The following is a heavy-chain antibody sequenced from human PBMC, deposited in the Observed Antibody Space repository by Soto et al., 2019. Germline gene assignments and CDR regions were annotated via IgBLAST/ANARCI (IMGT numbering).Heavy chain of an antibody. CDR1: GGSISSSSYY. CDR3: ARPEYYYGSSGYFY. V-gene: IGHV4-39*01. J-gene: IGHJ4*02. D-gene: IGHD3-22*01. CDR2: IYYSGST. Sequence: QLQLQESGPGLVKPSETLSLTCPVSGGSISSSSYYWGWIRQPPGKGLEWIGSIYYSGSTYYNPSLKSRVTISVDTSKNQFSLKMSSVTAAATAVYYCARPEYYYGSSGYFYWGQGTLVTVSS.